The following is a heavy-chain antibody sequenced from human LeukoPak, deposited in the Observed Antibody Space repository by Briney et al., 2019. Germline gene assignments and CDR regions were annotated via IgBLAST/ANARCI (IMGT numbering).Heavy chain of an antibody. CDR2: INHSGST. Sequence: SGTLSLTCAVYGGSFSGYYWSWIRQPPGKGLEWIGEINHSGSTNYNPSLKSRVTISVDTSKNQFSLKLSSVTAADTAVYYCARYCSSTSCYPYYYYGMDVWGQGTTVTVSS. J-gene: IGHJ6*02. D-gene: IGHD2-2*01. CDR1: GGSFSGYY. CDR3: ARYCSSTSCYPYYYYGMDV. V-gene: IGHV4-34*01.